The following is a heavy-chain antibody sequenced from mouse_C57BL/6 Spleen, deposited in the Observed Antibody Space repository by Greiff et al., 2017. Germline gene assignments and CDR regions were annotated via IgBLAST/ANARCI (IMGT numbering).Heavy chain of an antibody. D-gene: IGHD3-2*02. V-gene: IGHV1-64*01. J-gene: IGHJ4*01. CDR3: AREDNSEDYYAMGY. CDR2: IHPNSGST. CDR1: GYTFTSYW. Sequence: QVQLQQPGAELVKPGASVKLSCKASGYTFTSYWMHWVKQRPGQGLEWIGMIHPNSGSTNYNEKFKSQATLTVDKSSRPAYMQLSSLTSEDSAVYYWAREDNSEDYYAMGYWGQGTSVTVSS.